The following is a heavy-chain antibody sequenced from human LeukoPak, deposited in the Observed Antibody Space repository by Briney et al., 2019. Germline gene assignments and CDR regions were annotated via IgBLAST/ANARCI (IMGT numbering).Heavy chain of an antibody. Sequence: PSQTLSLTCTVSGGSISSGDYYWSWIRQPPGKGLEWIGYIYYSGSTYCNPSLKSRVTISVDTSKNQFSLKLSSVTAADTAVYYCAREIVVVPAAGGGFDPWGQGTLVTVSS. D-gene: IGHD2-2*01. CDR2: IYYSGST. V-gene: IGHV4-30-4*01. CDR1: GGSISSGDYY. J-gene: IGHJ5*02. CDR3: AREIVVVPAAGGGFDP.